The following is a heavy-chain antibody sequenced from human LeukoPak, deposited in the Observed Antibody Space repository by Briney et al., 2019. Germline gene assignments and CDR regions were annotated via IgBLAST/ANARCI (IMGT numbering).Heavy chain of an antibody. V-gene: IGHV3-23*01. J-gene: IGHJ4*02. CDR2: IIASGGST. CDR1: GFAFSSYA. Sequence: GGSLRPSCAASGFAFSSYAMSWVRQAPGKGLEWVSAIIASGGSTYYAVSVKGRFTISRDNSKNTLFLQMTSLRAEDTAVYYCAKSNSFDYWGQGTLVTVSS. CDR3: AKSNSFDY.